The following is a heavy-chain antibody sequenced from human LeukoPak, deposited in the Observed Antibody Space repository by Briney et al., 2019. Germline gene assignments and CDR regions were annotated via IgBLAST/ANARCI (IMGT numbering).Heavy chain of an antibody. Sequence: GSLRLSCAASGFTFRDYYMSWIRQAPGKGLEWVSYISSSGTTIYYADSVKGRFTISRDNAKNSLYLQMNSLRAEDTAVYYCARASRYGTFDYWGQGTLVTVSS. CDR2: ISSSGTTI. D-gene: IGHD5-18*01. J-gene: IGHJ4*02. V-gene: IGHV3-11*01. CDR3: ARASRYGTFDY. CDR1: GFTFRDYY.